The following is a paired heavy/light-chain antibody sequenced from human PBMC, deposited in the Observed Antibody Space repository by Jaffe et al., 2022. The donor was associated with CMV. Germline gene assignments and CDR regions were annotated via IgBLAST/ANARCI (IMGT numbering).Light chain of an antibody. Sequence: DIQLTQSPSSLSASVGDRVTITCRASQSISTYFNWYQRKPGKAPKLLIYAASSLQRGVPSRFSGSGSGTDFTLTISSLQPEDFATYYCQQSYSIPQTFGQGTKVEIK. CDR2: AAS. V-gene: IGKV1-39*01. CDR1: QSISTY. CDR3: QQSYSIPQT. J-gene: IGKJ1*01.
Heavy chain of an antibody. CDR2: IFSNDEK. D-gene: IGHD6-6*01. Sequence: QVTLKESGPVLVKPTETLTLTCTVSGFSLSNARMGVSWIRQPPGKALEWLAHIFSNDEKSYSTSLMSRLTISKDTSKSQVVLTMTNVDPVDTATYYCARAPDYSSTWYYFDYWGQGTLVTVSS. CDR3: ARAPDYSSTWYYFDY. CDR1: GFSLSNARMG. V-gene: IGHV2-26*01. J-gene: IGHJ4*02.